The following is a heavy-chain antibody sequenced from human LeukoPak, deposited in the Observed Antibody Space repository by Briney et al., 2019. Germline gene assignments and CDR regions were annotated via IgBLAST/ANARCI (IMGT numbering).Heavy chain of an antibody. V-gene: IGHV4-34*01. CDR2: INHSGST. CDR1: GGSFSGYY. CDR3: AGFDGLPTVHGMDV. Sequence: PSETLSLTCAVYGGSFSGYYWSWIRQPPGKGLEWIGEINHSGSTNYNPSLKSRVTISVDTSKNQFSLKLSSVTAADTAVYYCAGFDGLPTVHGMDVWGQGTTVTVSS. J-gene: IGHJ6*02. D-gene: IGHD2-8*01.